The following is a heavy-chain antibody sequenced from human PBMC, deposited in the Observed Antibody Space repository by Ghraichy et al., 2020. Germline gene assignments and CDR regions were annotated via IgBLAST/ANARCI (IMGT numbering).Heavy chain of an antibody. CDR3: TTDYERWLSRPPRYNWFDA. CDR1: GFTFSNAW. V-gene: IGHV3-15*01. CDR2: IKSKTDGGTT. D-gene: IGHD5-24*01. Sequence: GGSLRLSCAASGFTFSNAWMSWVRQAPGKGLEWVGRIKSKTDGGTTDYAAPVKGRFTISRDDSKNTLYLQMNSLKTEDTAVYYCTTDYERWLSRPPRYNWFDAGGQATLPTAPS. J-gene: IGHJ5*02.